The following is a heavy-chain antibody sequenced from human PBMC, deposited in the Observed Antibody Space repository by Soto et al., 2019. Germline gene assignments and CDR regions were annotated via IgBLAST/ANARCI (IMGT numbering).Heavy chain of an antibody. Sequence: EVRLEESGGTLVQPGGSLRLSCVGSGFTLSSFEVTWVRQAPGKGLEWLSYISNSGTTKHYADSVKGRCTVSRDNAKNSVHLQLNSLSAEDTGIYYCARVQLGDSLDYWGQGTLVTVSS. D-gene: IGHD4-17*01. V-gene: IGHV3-48*03. CDR1: GFTLSSFE. J-gene: IGHJ4*02. CDR3: ARVQLGDSLDY. CDR2: ISNSGTTK.